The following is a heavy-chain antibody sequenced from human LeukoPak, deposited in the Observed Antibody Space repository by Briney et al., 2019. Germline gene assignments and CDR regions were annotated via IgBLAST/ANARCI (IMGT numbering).Heavy chain of an antibody. CDR3: ARDLSFSLVWLKYYYYYGMDV. Sequence: QPGGSLRLSCAASGFTISSYAMHWVRQAPGKGLEWVAVISYDGSNKYYADSVKGRFTISRDNSKNTLYLQMNSLRAEDTAVYYCARDLSFSLVWLKYYYYYGMDVWGQGTTVTVSS. V-gene: IGHV3-30-3*01. J-gene: IGHJ6*02. CDR1: GFTISSYA. D-gene: IGHD3-10*01. CDR2: ISYDGSNK.